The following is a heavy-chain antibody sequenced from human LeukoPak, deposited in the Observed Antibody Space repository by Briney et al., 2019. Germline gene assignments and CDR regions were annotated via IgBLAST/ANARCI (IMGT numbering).Heavy chain of an antibody. D-gene: IGHD6-19*01. CDR1: EFTLSSYE. J-gene: IGHJ3*02. CDR2: SGCNNI. V-gene: IGHV3-48*03. Sequence: PGGSLRLSCAASEFTLSSYEMIWVRQAPGKGLEWLSYSGCNNIYYADSVKGRITISRDNAKNSLYLQMNSLRAEDTAVYYCARETIAVFGDAFDIWGQGTMVTVSS. CDR3: ARETIAVFGDAFDI.